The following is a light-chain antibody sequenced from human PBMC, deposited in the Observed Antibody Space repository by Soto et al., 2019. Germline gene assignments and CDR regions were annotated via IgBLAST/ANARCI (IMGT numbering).Light chain of an antibody. J-gene: IGLJ3*02. V-gene: IGLV2-14*01. CDR3: SSHSSSITPQWL. CDR1: SSNVGDYNY. Sequence: QSALTQPASVSGSPGQSITISCTGTSSNVGDYNYVSWYQQHPGKAPKLMIYEVSHRPSGVSNRFSGSKSGNTASLTISGLQAEDEADYYCSSHSSSITPQWLFGGGTKLTVL. CDR2: EVS.